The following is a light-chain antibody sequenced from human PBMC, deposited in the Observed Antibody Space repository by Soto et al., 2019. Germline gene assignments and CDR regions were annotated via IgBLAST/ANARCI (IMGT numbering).Light chain of an antibody. V-gene: IGLV8-61*01. CDR2: NTN. Sequence: QTVVTQEPSFSVSPGGTVTLTCGLSAGSDSTNYYPNWYQQTPGQAPRALIYNTNTRSSGVPDRFSGSILGNKAALTITGAQADDESDYYCVLFMGGGIWAFGGGTKLTLL. J-gene: IGLJ2*01. CDR3: VLFMGGGIWA. CDR1: AGSDSTNYY.